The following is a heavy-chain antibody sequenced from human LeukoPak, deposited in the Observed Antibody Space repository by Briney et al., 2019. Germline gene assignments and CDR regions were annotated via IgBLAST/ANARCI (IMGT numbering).Heavy chain of an antibody. Sequence: GGSLRPSCAASGFTFSSYAMTWVRQAPGKGLEWVSTISDSGDIKHYADSVKGRFTISRDNSKNTLYLQLNSLRAEDTAVYYCAKDRPRDYSSRQGFSDNWFDPWGKGTLVTVSS. CDR2: ISDSGDIK. CDR3: AKDRPRDYSSRQGFSDNWFDP. D-gene: IGHD3-22*01. J-gene: IGHJ5*02. V-gene: IGHV3-23*01. CDR1: GFTFSSYA.